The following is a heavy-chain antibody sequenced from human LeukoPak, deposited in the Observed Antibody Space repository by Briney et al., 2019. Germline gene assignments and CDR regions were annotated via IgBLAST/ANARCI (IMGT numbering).Heavy chain of an antibody. V-gene: IGHV4-4*07. J-gene: IGHJ4*02. CDR3: AREDSSGYHMPLDY. D-gene: IGHD3-22*01. Sequence: PSETLSLTCTVSGGSISNYYWSWIRQPAGKGLEWIGRFYSSGTTNYNPSLRSRVSLSGDESKNQLSLKLYSVTAADTAVYYCAREDSSGYHMPLDYWGQGTLVTVSS. CDR2: FYSSGTT. CDR1: GGSISNYY.